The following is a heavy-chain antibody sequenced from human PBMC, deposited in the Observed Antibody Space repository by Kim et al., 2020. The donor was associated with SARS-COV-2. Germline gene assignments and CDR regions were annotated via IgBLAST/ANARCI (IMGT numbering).Heavy chain of an antibody. V-gene: IGHV3-7*03. Sequence: GGSLRLSCAASGVSFNNYWMGWVRQAPGKGLEWVAHIKEDGSEKYHVDSVEGRFTISRDNAKNSLYLQMNSLRAEDTAMYYCARVMGFCSGGSCYSKFDYGGQGTQVTVSS. J-gene: IGHJ4*02. CDR1: GVSFNNYW. CDR2: IKEDGSEK. CDR3: ARVMGFCSGGSCYSKFDY. D-gene: IGHD2-15*01.